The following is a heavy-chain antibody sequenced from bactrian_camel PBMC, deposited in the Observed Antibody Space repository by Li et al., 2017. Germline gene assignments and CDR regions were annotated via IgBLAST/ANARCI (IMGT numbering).Heavy chain of an antibody. J-gene: IGHJ4*01. CDR1: GTLPSTYC. CDR2: FDRGGGT. Sequence: QLVESGGGSVQAGGSLRLSCAASGTLPSTYCMGWYRQSPGKEREAVASFDRGGGTSYADSAKGRFTISRDTVKNILNLQMNSLKPEDTAMYVCAAGPEPAGYGGPWLWASKYNSWGQGTQVTVS. CDR3: AAGPEPAGYGGPWLWASKYNS. V-gene: IGHV3S53*01. D-gene: IGHD6*01.